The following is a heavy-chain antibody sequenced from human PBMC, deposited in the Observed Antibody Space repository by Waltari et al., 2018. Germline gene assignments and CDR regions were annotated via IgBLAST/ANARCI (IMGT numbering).Heavy chain of an antibody. CDR2: INHSGST. J-gene: IGHJ6*02. D-gene: IGHD6-13*01. CDR3: ARGFRQQLVQYYYGMDV. Sequence: QVQLQQWGAGLLKPSETLSLTCAVYGGSFSGYYWSWIRQPPGQGLEWIGEINHSGSTNDNPSLKSRVTISVDTSKNQFSLKLSAVTAADTAVYYCARGFRQQLVQYYYGMDVWGQGTTVTVSS. V-gene: IGHV4-34*01. CDR1: GGSFSGYY.